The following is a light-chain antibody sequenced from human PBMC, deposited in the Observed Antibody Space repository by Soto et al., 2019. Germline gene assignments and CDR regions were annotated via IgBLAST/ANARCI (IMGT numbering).Light chain of an antibody. J-gene: IGKJ1*01. Sequence: DIVMTQSPLSLPVTPGEPASISCRSSQSLLHSNGYNYLDWYLQKPGQSPQLLIYLGSNRASGVPDRFSGSGSGSDFTLEISRVEAEDVAVYYCMQTLQSWTFGQGTKVEIK. CDR2: LGS. V-gene: IGKV2-28*01. CDR1: QSLLHSNGYNY. CDR3: MQTLQSWT.